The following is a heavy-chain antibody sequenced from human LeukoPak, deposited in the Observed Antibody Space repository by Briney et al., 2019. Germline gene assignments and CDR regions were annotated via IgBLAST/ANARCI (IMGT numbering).Heavy chain of an antibody. D-gene: IGHD2-2*01. Sequence: ASVKVSCKASGYTFTSYGISWVRQAPGQGLEWMGWISAYNGNTNYAQKLQGRVTMTTDTSTSTAYMELRSLRSDDTAVYYCARDRNVVVPAVEGEFDHWGQGTLVTVSS. V-gene: IGHV1-18*04. J-gene: IGHJ4*01. CDR2: ISAYNGNT. CDR1: GYTFTSYG. CDR3: ARDRNVVVPAVEGEFDH.